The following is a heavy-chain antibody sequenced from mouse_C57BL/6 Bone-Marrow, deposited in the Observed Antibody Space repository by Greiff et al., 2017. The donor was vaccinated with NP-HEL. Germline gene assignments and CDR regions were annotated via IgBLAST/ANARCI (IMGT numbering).Heavy chain of an antibody. D-gene: IGHD2-1*01. CDR1: GYTFTDYY. CDR3: ARSHLLWYLDY. Sequence: EVQLQQSGPVLVKPGASVKMSCKASGYTFTDYYMNWVKQSHGKSLEWIGVINPYNGGTSYNQKFKGKATLTVDKSSSTAYMELNSLTSEDSAVYYCARSHLLWYLDYWGQGTTLTVSS. CDR2: INPYNGGT. J-gene: IGHJ2*01. V-gene: IGHV1-19*01.